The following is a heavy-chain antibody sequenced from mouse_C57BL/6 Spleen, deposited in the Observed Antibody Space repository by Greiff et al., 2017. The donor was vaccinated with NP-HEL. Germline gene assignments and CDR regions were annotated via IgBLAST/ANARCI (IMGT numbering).Heavy chain of an antibody. V-gene: IGHV1-82*01. CDR1: GYAFSSSW. Sequence: VQLQESGPELVKPGASVKISCKASGYAFSSSWMNWVKQRPGKGLEWIGRIYPGDGDTNYNGKFKGKATLTADKSSSTAYMQLSSLTSEDSAVYFCARLSSYYAMDYWGQGTSVTVSS. CDR3: ARLSSYYAMDY. CDR2: IYPGDGDT. J-gene: IGHJ4*01.